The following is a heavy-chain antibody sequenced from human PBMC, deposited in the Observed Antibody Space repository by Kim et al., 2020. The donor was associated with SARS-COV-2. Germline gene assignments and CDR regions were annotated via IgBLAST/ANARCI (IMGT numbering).Heavy chain of an antibody. V-gene: IGHV1-24*01. Sequence: ASVKVSCKVSGYTLTELSMHWVRQAPGKGLEWMGGFDPEDGETIYAQKFQGRVTMTEDTSTDTAYMELSSLRSEDTAVYYCATTLTAMVAPYYYYYGMDVWGQGTTVTVSS. D-gene: IGHD5-18*01. CDR2: FDPEDGET. J-gene: IGHJ6*02. CDR3: ATTLTAMVAPYYYYYGMDV. CDR1: GYTLTELS.